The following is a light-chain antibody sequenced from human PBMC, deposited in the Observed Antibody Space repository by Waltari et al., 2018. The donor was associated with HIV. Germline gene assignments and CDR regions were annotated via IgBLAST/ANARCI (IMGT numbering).Light chain of an antibody. CDR1: SSNIGSNY. V-gene: IGLV1-47*01. CDR3: AAWDDSLSGPG. CDR2: RNN. J-gene: IGLJ2*01. Sequence: QSVLTQPPSASGTPGQRVTISCSGSSSNIGSNYVYWYQQLPGTAPKLLIYRNNQRPSGVPDRVSGSKSGTSASLAISGLRSEDEADYYCAAWDDSLSGPGFGGGTKLTVL.